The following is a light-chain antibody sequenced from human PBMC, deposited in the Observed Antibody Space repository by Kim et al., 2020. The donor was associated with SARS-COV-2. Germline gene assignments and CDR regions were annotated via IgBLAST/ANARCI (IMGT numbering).Light chain of an antibody. CDR3: QQYVGFPFT. CDR2: DAS. CDR1: LRIGTW. Sequence: SAFVGDRVTITCRASLRIGTWLAWYQQKPGKAPNLLIYDASRVAGGVPSKFSGTGSGTEFTLTINSLHPDDFATYYCQQYVGFPFTFGQGTKLEI. V-gene: IGKV1-5*01. J-gene: IGKJ2*01.